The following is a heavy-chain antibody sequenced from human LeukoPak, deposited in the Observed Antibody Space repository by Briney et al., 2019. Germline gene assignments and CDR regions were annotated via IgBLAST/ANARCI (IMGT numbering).Heavy chain of an antibody. J-gene: IGHJ4*02. Sequence: PSETLSLTCTVSGGSISSSSYYWGWIRQPPGRGLEWIGSIYYSGTANYNPSLRSRVTISSDTSKNQFSLKLSSLTAADTAMYYCARGPSSGQYVSPLDYWGQGTLVTVSS. D-gene: IGHD6-25*01. CDR3: ARGPSSGQYVSPLDY. V-gene: IGHV4-39*07. CDR2: IYYSGTA. CDR1: GGSISSSSYY.